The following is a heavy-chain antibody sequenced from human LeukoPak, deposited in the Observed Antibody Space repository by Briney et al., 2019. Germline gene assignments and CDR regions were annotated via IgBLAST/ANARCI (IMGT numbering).Heavy chain of an antibody. CDR1: GYSFTSYW. J-gene: IGHJ4*02. CDR3: ARGQHHYDYVWGSYRD. Sequence: PGESLKISCKGSGYSFTSYWIGWVRQMPGKGLEWMGIIYPGDSDTRYSPSFQGQVTISAAKSISTAYLQWSSLKASDTAMYYCARGQHHYDYVWGSYRDWGQGTLVTVSS. CDR2: IYPGDSDT. V-gene: IGHV5-51*01. D-gene: IGHD3-16*02.